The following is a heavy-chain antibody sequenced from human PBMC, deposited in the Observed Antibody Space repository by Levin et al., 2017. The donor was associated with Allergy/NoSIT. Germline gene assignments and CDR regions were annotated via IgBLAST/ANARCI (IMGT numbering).Heavy chain of an antibody. CDR2: ISTSSSYI. CDR1: GFTFSSYS. J-gene: IGHJ4*02. D-gene: IGHD2-2*01. V-gene: IGHV3-21*01. Sequence: GESLKISCAASGFTFSSYSMNSVRQAPVKGLEWVSSISTSSSYIYYADSMKGRFTISRDNAKNSLFLQMNSLRAEDTAVYYCASSLRPGSSENYWGQGTLVTVSS. CDR3: ASSLRPGSSENY.